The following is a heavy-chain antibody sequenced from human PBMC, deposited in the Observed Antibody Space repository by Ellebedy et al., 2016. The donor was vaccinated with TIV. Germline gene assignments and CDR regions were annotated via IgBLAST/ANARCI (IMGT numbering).Heavy chain of an antibody. J-gene: IGHJ3*02. CDR2: FGGRSTTT. CDR3: AKISPTHRGAFDI. V-gene: IGHV3-23*01. Sequence: GESLKISXEASGFTFRSYAMSWLRQAPGKGLDWVSAFGGRSTTTYYADSVKGRFTISRDNSKNTLFLQMNSLRGDDTARYYCAKISPTHRGAFDIWGQGTMVTVSS. CDR1: GFTFRSYA. D-gene: IGHD3-3*02.